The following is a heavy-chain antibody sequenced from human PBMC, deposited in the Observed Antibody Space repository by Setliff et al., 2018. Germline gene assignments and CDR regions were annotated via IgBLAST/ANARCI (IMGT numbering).Heavy chain of an antibody. CDR1: GFTFNNYA. CDR3: ATNPRKGRSGGYFYDDPYYYYMDV. Sequence: GSLRLSCAASGFTFNNYAMTWVRQAPGKGLEWVSSISGSGGSTYYADSVKGRFTISRENAKNSLYLQMNSLRAGDMAVYYCATNPRKGRSGGYFYDDPYYYYMDVWGKGTKVTVSS. J-gene: IGHJ6*03. CDR2: ISGSGGST. V-gene: IGHV3-23*01. D-gene: IGHD3-22*01.